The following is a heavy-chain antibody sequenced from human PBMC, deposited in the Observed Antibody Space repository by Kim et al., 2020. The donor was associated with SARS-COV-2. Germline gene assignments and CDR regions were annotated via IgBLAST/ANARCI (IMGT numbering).Heavy chain of an antibody. D-gene: IGHD3-22*01. Sequence: SETLSLTCTVSGGSISSSSYYWGWIRQPPGKGLEWIGSIYYSGSTYYNPSLKSRVTISVDTSKNQFPLKLSSVTAADTAVYYCARLGYYYDSSFPGSDYWGQGTLVTVSS. J-gene: IGHJ4*02. V-gene: IGHV4-39*01. CDR3: ARLGYYYDSSFPGSDY. CDR1: GGSISSSSYY. CDR2: IYYSGST.